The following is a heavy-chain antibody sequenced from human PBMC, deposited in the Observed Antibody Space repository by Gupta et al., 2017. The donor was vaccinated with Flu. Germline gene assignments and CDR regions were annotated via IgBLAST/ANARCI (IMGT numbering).Heavy chain of an antibody. Sequence: EVQLVESGGGLVQPGGSLRLSCAASGFTFSSYWMHWVRKAPGKGLVWVSRINSDGSSTSYADSVKGRFTISRDNAKNTLYLQMNSLRAEDTAVYYCARDPRRPHYDFWSGYLDSPYYYYYYMDVWGKGTTVTVSS. CDR1: GFTFSSYW. J-gene: IGHJ6*03. V-gene: IGHV3-74*01. CDR3: ARDPRRPHYDFWSGYLDSPYYYYYYMDV. D-gene: IGHD3-3*01. CDR2: INSDGSST.